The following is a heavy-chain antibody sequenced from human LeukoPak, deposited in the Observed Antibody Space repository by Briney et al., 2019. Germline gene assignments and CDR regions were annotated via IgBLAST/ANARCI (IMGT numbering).Heavy chain of an antibody. CDR3: ARDSDPETGRYAFDI. D-gene: IGHD3-9*01. Sequence: GSSVKVSCKASGGTFSSYAISWVRKAPGQGLEWMGGIIPIFGTANYAQKFQGRVTITTDESTSTAYMELSSLRSEDTAVYYCARDSDPETGRYAFDIWGQGTMVTVSS. J-gene: IGHJ3*02. CDR1: GGTFSSYA. CDR2: IIPIFGTA. V-gene: IGHV1-69*05.